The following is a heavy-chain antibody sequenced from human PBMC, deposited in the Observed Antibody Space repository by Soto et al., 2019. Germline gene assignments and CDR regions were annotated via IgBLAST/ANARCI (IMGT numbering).Heavy chain of an antibody. CDR1: GFTFSSYG. J-gene: IGHJ4*02. D-gene: IGHD6-13*01. Sequence: QVQLVESGGGVVQPGRSLRLSCAASGFTFSSYGMHWVRQAPGKGLEWVAVIWYDGSNKYYADSVKGRFTISRDNSKNTLYLQMNSLRAEDTAGYYCARERQQLFDYWGQGTLVTVSS. V-gene: IGHV3-33*01. CDR3: ARERQQLFDY. CDR2: IWYDGSNK.